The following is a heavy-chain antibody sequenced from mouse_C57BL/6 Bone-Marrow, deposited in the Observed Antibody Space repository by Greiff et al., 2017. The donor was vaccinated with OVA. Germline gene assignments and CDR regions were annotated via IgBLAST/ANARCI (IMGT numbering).Heavy chain of an antibody. CDR3: ARLWLLRPFDY. CDR1: GLSLSPFGMG. V-gene: IGHV8-8*01. D-gene: IGHD2-3*01. Sequence: QVTLKVCGPGILQPSQTLSLPCSFSGLSLSPFGMGVGGIRQPSGKGLEWLAHIWWDDDKYYNPALKSRLTISKVTAKNQEFLKIANVDTADTATDYCARLWLLRPFDYWGQGTTLTVSS. J-gene: IGHJ2*01. CDR2: IWWDDDK.